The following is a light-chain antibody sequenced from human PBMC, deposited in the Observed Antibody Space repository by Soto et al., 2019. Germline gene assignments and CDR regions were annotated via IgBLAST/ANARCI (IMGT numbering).Light chain of an antibody. CDR3: AAWDDSLSGRGV. J-gene: IGLJ2*01. CDR1: SSNIGSNY. V-gene: IGLV1-47*01. CDR2: RSN. Sequence: QSVLTQPPSASGTPGQRVTISCSGSSSNIGSNYVYWYQQLPGTAPKLLIYRSNQRPSGVPDRFSGSKSGTSASLAINGLRSEDEADYYCAAWDDSLSGRGVFGGGTKLTVL.